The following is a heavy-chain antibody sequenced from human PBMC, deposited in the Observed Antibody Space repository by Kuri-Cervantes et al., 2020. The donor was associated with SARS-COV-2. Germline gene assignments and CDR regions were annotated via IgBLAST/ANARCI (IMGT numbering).Heavy chain of an antibody. CDR2: INHSGST. CDR1: GGSFSGYY. Sequence: SETLSLTCAVYGGSFSGYYWSWIRQPPGKGLEWIGEINHSGSTNYNPSLKGRVTISVDTSKNKFSLNLSSVTAADTAVYYCARGLSRAARPGDYWGQGTLVTVSS. CDR3: ARGLSRAARPGDY. D-gene: IGHD6-6*01. J-gene: IGHJ4*02. V-gene: IGHV4-34*01.